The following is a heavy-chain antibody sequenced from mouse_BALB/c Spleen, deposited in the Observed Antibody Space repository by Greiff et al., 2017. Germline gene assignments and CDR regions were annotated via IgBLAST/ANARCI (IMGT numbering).Heavy chain of an antibody. V-gene: IGHV1-82*01. D-gene: IGHD1-1*01. CDR3: ARSGGTTVVARYFDV. CDR2: IYPGDGDT. J-gene: IGHJ3*01. Sequence: VQLVESGPELVKPGASVKISCKASGYAFSSSWMNWVKQRPGQGLEWIGRIYPGDGDTNYNGKFKGKATLTADKSSSTAYMQLSSLTSVDSAVYFCARSGGTTVVARYFDVWGQGTLVTVSA. CDR1: GYAFSSSW.